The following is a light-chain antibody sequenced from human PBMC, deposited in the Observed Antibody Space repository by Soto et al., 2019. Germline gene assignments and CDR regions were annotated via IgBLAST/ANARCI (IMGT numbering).Light chain of an antibody. V-gene: IGLV2-11*01. Sequence: QSALTQPRSVSGSPGQSVTISCTGTSSDVGGYNYVSWYQHDPGKAPKLMISDVSKRHSGVPDRFSGSKSGNTASLTISGLQAEDEADYYCCSYAGSYSRVFGGGTKLTVL. CDR3: CSYAGSYSRV. J-gene: IGLJ3*02. CDR1: SSDVGGYNY. CDR2: DVS.